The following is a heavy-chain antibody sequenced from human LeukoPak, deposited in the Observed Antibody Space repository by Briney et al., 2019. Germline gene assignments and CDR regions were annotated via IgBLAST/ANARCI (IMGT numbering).Heavy chain of an antibody. D-gene: IGHD6-19*01. J-gene: IGHJ4*02. CDR1: GFTFSSYA. V-gene: IGHV3-30-3*01. Sequence: GRSLRLFCAASGFTFSSYAMHWVRQAPGKGLEWVAVISYDGSNKYYADSVKGRFTISRDNSKNTLYLQMNSLRAEDTAVYYCARDFETVAGTRYFDYWGQGTLVTVSS. CDR2: ISYDGSNK. CDR3: ARDFETVAGTRYFDY.